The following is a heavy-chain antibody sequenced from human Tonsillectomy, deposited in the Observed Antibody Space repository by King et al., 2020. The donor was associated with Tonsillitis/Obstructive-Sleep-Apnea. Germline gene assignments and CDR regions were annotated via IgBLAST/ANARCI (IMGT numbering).Heavy chain of an antibody. CDR1: GLTFSSYA. D-gene: IGHD3-3*01. Sequence: QVQLVESGGGVVQPGRSLRLSCAASGLTFSSYAMHWVRQAPGKGLEWVAVISYDGSNKYYADSVKGRFTISRDNSKNTLYLQMSSLRTEDTAVYYCASSPLRFLEWLFYYFDYWGQGTLVTVSS. CDR2: ISYDGSNK. J-gene: IGHJ4*02. V-gene: IGHV3-30*04. CDR3: ASSPLRFLEWLFYYFDY.